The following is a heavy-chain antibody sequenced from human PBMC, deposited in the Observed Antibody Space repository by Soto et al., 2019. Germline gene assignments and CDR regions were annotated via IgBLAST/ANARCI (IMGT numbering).Heavy chain of an antibody. CDR2: INPVDSDT. D-gene: IGHD3-10*01. CDR3: ARRYYGSGSYYDHYGMDV. CDR1: GYSFTSFW. V-gene: IGHV5-51*01. J-gene: IGHJ6*02. Sequence: GESLKISCQGFGYSFTSFWIGWVRQMPGKGLEWMGIINPVDSDTRYSPSFQGQVTISADKSISTAYLQWSSLKASDTAMYYCARRYYGSGSYYDHYGMDVWGQGTTVTVSS.